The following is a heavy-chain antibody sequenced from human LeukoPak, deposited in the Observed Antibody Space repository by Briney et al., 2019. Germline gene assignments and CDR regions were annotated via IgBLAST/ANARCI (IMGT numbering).Heavy chain of an antibody. J-gene: IGHJ4*02. V-gene: IGHV4-34*01. D-gene: IGHD5-18*01. CDR2: INHSGST. CDR3: ARQYSYGYLDY. CDR1: GGSFSGYY. Sequence: SETLSLTCAVYGGSFSGYYWSWIRQPPGKGLEWIGEINHSGSTNYNPSLKSRVTISVDTSQNQFSLKLSSVTAADTAVYYCARQYSYGYLDYWGQGTLVTVSS.